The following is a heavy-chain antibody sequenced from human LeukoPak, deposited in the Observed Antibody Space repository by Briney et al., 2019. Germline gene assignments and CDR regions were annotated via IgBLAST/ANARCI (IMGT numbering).Heavy chain of an antibody. CDR2: IYHSGST. J-gene: IGHJ6*02. CDR1: GVSISSSNW. Sequence: KPSETLSLTCAVSGVSISSSNWWSWVRQPPGKGLEWIGEIYHSGSTNYNPSLKSRVTISVDKSKNQFSLKLSSVTAADTAVYYCARVPSTDYYYYYGMDVWGQGTTVTVSS. V-gene: IGHV4-4*02. CDR3: ARVPSTDYYYYYGMDV.